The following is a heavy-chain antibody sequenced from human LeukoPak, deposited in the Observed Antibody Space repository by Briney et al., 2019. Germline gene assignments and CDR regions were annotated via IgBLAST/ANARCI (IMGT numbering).Heavy chain of an antibody. CDR2: IYYSGNT. V-gene: IGHV4-39*01. Sequence: PSETLSLTCTVSGDPINTKNYYWGWIRQPPGKGLEWIGSIYYSGNTYYNPSLKSRVTLSIDTSKNQFSLRLSSVTAADTAVYHCARHSYGTFDYWGQGTLVTVSS. D-gene: IGHD5-18*01. CDR1: GDPINTKNYY. CDR3: ARHSYGTFDY. J-gene: IGHJ4*02.